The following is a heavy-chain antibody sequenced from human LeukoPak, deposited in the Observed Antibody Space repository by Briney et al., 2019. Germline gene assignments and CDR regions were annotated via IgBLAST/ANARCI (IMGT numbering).Heavy chain of an antibody. V-gene: IGHV4-59*01. CDR2: IYYSGST. CDR3: ARDRDGYNPFDY. Sequence: SETLSLTCTVSGGSISNYYWSWIRQPPGKGLEWIGYIYYSGSTNYNPSLKSRVTISMDTSKNQFSLKLSSVTAADTAVYYCARDRDGYNPFDYWGQGTLVTVSS. J-gene: IGHJ4*02. CDR1: GGSISNYY. D-gene: IGHD5-24*01.